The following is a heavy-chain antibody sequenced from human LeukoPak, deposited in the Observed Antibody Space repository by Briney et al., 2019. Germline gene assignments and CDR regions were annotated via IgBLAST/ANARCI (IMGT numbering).Heavy chain of an antibody. D-gene: IGHD3-9*01. Sequence: GGSLRLSCAASGFTFSSYAMHWVRQAPGKGLEWVAVISYDGSNKYYADSVKGRFTISRDNSKNTLYLQMNSLRAEDTAVYYCAKDHDILTGYGYFDYWGQGTLVTVSS. CDR2: ISYDGSNK. V-gene: IGHV3-30*04. CDR3: AKDHDILTGYGYFDY. J-gene: IGHJ4*02. CDR1: GFTFSSYA.